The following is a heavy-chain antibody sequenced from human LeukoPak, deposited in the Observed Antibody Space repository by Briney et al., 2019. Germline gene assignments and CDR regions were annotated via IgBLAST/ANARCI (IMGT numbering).Heavy chain of an antibody. CDR1: GGSISSSDYY. Sequence: SETLSLTCTVSGGSISSSDYYWGWIRQPPGKGLEWIGSMYYSGNTYYNLSLESRVTISVDMSKNQVSLKVTSVTAADTAVYYCARGIGATLTYGMDVWGQGTTVTVSS. CDR2: MYYSGNT. V-gene: IGHV4-39*01. D-gene: IGHD2-15*01. CDR3: ARGIGATLTYGMDV. J-gene: IGHJ6*02.